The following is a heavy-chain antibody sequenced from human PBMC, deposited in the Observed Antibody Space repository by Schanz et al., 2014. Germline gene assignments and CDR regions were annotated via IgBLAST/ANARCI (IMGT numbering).Heavy chain of an antibody. J-gene: IGHJ6*01. CDR3: VKDPDKYNWNDVEGMDV. CDR1: GFTVSANY. CDR2: IDYAGST. D-gene: IGHD1-1*01. Sequence: EVQVVESGGGLVQPGGSLRLSCAVSGFTVSANYMIWVRQPPGKGLEWVSLIDYAGSTNYADSVKGRMTVSRDTSKNTLYLQMKSLRVEDTAVYYCVKDPDKYNWNDVEGMDVWGPGTTVTVSS. V-gene: IGHV3-66*01.